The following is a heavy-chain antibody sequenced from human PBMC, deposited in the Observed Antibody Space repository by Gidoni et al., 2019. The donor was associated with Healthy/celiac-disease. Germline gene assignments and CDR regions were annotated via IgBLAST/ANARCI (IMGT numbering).Heavy chain of an antibody. CDR1: GFTRSTNEVG. D-gene: IGHD3-10*01. V-gene: IGHV2-5*01. CDR3: AHAIRMYYYGSVSYRLNWFDP. Sequence: QITLKESGPTLVKPTQTLTLTCTYSGFTRSTNEVGVGGIRQPPGKALEWLALIYWNDDKRYSPSLKGRLTIPKYTSKNQVVLTMTNMAPVDTATYHCAHAIRMYYYGSVSYRLNWFDPWGQGTLVTVSS. CDR2: IYWNDDK. J-gene: IGHJ5*02.